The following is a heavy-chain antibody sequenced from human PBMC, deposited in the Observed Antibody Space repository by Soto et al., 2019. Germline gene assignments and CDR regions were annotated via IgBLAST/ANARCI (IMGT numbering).Heavy chain of an antibody. D-gene: IGHD6-13*01. V-gene: IGHV3-30*03. CDR3: AISYGSSWFLDF. CDR1: GFTFSDYA. J-gene: IGHJ4*02. Sequence: PGGSLRLSCAASGFTFSDYAMHWVRQAPGKGLEWVAFLSYDGSHTYYADSVKGRFTISRDNSKNTLFLQMNSLGTEDTALYYCAISYGSSWFLDFWGQGALVTVSS. CDR2: LSYDGSHT.